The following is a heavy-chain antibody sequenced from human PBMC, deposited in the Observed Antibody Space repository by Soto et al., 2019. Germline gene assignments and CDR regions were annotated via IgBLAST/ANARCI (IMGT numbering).Heavy chain of an antibody. J-gene: IGHJ5*02. D-gene: IGHD5-18*01. CDR3: ARDSGYNYGYFRWFNP. CDR1: GGSISSGGYY. CDR2: IYYTGNT. Sequence: PSETLSLTCTVSGGSISSGGYYWSWIRQHPGKGLEWIGYIYYTGNTNYNPALESRVTISVDTSKNQFSLKLSSVTAADTAFYYCARDSGYNYGYFRWFNPWGQGTLVTVSS. V-gene: IGHV4-61*08.